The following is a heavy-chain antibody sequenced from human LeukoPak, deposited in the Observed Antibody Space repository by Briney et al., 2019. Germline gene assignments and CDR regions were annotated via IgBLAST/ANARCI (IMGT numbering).Heavy chain of an antibody. J-gene: IGHJ5*02. CDR1: GGSISSSNW. D-gene: IGHD3-10*01. V-gene: IGHV4-4*02. CDR3: ARGRSSGSYGGWFDP. CDR2: IYHSGST. Sequence: SGTLSLTCAVSGGSISSSNWWSWVRQPPGKGLEWIGEIYHSGSTNYNPSLKSRVTISVDKSKNQFSPKLSSVTAADTAVYYCARGRSSGSYGGWFDPWGQGTLVTVSS.